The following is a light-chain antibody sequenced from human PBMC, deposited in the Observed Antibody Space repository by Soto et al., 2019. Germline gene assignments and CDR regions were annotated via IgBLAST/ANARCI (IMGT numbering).Light chain of an antibody. J-gene: IGKJ1*01. CDR3: QQYHSYWT. V-gene: IGKV1-5*01. Sequence: DIQMTQSPSTLSASVGDRVTITCRASQSISDWLAWFQLKPGKAPKLLIYDASSLESGVPSRFSGSGSGTEFTLTISSLQTDDFSTYYCQQYHSYWTFGQGTKVDIK. CDR2: DAS. CDR1: QSISDW.